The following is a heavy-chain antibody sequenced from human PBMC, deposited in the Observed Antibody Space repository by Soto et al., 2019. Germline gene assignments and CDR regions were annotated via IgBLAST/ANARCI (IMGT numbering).Heavy chain of an antibody. D-gene: IGHD2-2*02. CDR1: GYTFTSYY. CDR3: ARALYGGPDAFDI. J-gene: IGHJ3*02. Sequence: GASVKVSCKASGYTFTSYYMHWVRQAPGQGLEWMGIINPSGGSTSYAQKFQGRVTMTRDTSTSTVYMELSSLRSEDTAVCYCARALYGGPDAFDIWGQGTMVTVSS. CDR2: INPSGGST. V-gene: IGHV1-46*03.